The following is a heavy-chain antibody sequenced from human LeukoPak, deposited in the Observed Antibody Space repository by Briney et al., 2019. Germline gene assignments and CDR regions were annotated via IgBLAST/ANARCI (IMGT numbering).Heavy chain of an antibody. J-gene: IGHJ3*02. CDR2: IIPLFGTA. Sequence: SVKVSCKASGGTFSSYAISWVRQAPGQGLEWMGGIIPLFGTANYAQKFQGRVTITADKSTSTAYMELSSLRSEDTAVYYCARTALWDRSGYVYAFYILGQGTKVNVS. CDR3: ARTALWDRSGYVYAFYI. V-gene: IGHV1-69*06. CDR1: GGTFSSYA. D-gene: IGHD3-22*01.